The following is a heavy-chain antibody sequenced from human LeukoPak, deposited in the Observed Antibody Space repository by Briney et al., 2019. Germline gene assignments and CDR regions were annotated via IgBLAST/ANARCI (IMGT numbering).Heavy chain of an antibody. V-gene: IGHV3-7*01. CDR2: INQDGSEK. J-gene: IGHJ4*02. CDR1: GFTLGSYW. CDR3: ARVFRLVGAIDLDQ. Sequence: PGGSLRLSCAASGFTLGSYWMSWVRQAPGKGLEWVANINQDGSEKYYVDSVKGRFTISRDNANNSLSLQMNSLRAEDTAVYYCARVFRLVGAIDLDQWGQGTPVTASS. D-gene: IGHD1-26*01.